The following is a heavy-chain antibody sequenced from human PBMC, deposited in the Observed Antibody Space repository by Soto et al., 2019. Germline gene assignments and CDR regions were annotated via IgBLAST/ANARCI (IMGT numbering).Heavy chain of an antibody. V-gene: IGHV4-39*01. D-gene: IGHD1-1*01. J-gene: IGHJ5*02. CDR3: ARHCIALLDWFDP. CDR1: GGSISSSSYY. CDR2: IYYSGST. Sequence: SETLSLTCTVSGGSISSSSYYWGWIRQPPGKGLEWIGSIYYSGSTYYNPSLKSRVTISVDTSKNQFSLKLSSVTAADTAVYYCARHCIALLDWFDPWGQGTLVTVSS.